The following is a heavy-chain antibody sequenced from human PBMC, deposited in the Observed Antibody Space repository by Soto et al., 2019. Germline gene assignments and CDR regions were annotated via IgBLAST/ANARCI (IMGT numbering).Heavy chain of an antibody. CDR2: IYYNGHT. CDR1: GGSISNHY. D-gene: IGHD7-27*01. J-gene: IGHJ4*02. V-gene: IGHV4-59*11. CDR3: TRANCYSEY. Sequence: QVQLQESGPGLVKPSETLSLTCTVSGGSISNHYWSWIRQPPGKGLEWIGYIYYNGHTNYNPSPNCRVNMSVDTAKHQVSLKFSSVTAADTAVYYCTRANCYSEYWGQGTLVTVSS.